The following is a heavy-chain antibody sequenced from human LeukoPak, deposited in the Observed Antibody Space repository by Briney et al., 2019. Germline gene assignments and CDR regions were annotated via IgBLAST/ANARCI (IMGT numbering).Heavy chain of an antibody. V-gene: IGHV3-33*01. J-gene: IGHJ4*02. CDR1: GFVFSTYG. D-gene: IGHD3/OR15-3a*01. Sequence: PGGSLRLSCAASGFVFSTYGMHWVRQAPGKGLEWVAVIWHDGSIKHYGDSVRGRFTISRDNSENTMYLQMNGLRVEDTAVYYCARAVGPFDYWGQGTLVTVSS. CDR3: ARAVGPFDY. CDR2: IWHDGSIK.